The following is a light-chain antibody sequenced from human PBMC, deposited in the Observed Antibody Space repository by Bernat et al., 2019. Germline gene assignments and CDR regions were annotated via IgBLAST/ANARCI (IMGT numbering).Light chain of an antibody. J-gene: IGKJ1*01. CDR3: QQRSNWPWT. V-gene: IGKV3-11*01. CDR1: QSVSSY. Sequence: EIVLTQSPATLSLSPGEIATLSCRASQSVSSYLAWYQQKPGQAPRLLIYDASNRATGIPARFSGSGSGTDFTLTISSLEPEDSAVYYCQQRSNWPWTFGQGTKVEIK. CDR2: DAS.